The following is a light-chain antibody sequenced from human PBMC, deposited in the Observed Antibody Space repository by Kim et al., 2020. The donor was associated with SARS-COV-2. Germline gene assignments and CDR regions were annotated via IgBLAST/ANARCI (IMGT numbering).Light chain of an antibody. CDR2: GAF. Sequence: PGERATLSCRASQSVGNSFAWYQQKPGQAPRLLIYGAFSRASGVPARFSGSGSGTDFSLTITSLEPEDFAFYYCQQRGNWPLTFGQGTKVDIK. CDR3: QQRGNWPLT. CDR1: QSVGNS. V-gene: IGKV3-11*01. J-gene: IGKJ1*01.